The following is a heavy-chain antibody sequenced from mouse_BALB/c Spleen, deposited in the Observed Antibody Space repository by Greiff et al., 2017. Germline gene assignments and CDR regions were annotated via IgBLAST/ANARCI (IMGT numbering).Heavy chain of an antibody. CDR1: GYSITSDYA. D-gene: IGHD2-14*01. J-gene: IGHJ1*01. Sequence: EVKLQESGPGLVKPSQSLSLTCTVTGYSITSDYAWNWIRQFPGNKLEWMGYISYSGSTSYNPSLKSRISITRDTSKNQFLLQLNSVTTEDTATYYCARGYDVGWYFDVWGAGTTVTVSS. CDR3: ARGYDVGWYFDV. V-gene: IGHV3-2*02. CDR2: ISYSGST.